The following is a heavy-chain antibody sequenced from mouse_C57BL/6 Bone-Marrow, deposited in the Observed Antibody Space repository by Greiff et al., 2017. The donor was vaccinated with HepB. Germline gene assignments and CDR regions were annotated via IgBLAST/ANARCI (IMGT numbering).Heavy chain of an antibody. J-gene: IGHJ3*01. Sequence: EVKLVESGGGLVKPGGSLKLSCAASGFTFSDYGMHWVRQAPEKGLEWVAYISSGSSTIYYADTVKGRVTISRDNAKNTLFLQMTSLRSEDTAMYYCARNDGYYVFWFAYWGQGTLVTVSA. CDR1: GFTFSDYG. CDR2: ISSGSSTI. CDR3: ARNDGYYVFWFAY. V-gene: IGHV5-17*01. D-gene: IGHD2-3*01.